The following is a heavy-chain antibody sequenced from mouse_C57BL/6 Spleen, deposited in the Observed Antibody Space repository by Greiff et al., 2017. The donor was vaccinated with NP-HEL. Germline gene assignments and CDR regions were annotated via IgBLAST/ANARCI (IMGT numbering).Heavy chain of an antibody. CDR3: ARDGSSPYWYFDV. CDR1: GYTFTTYP. V-gene: IGHV1-47*01. J-gene: IGHJ1*03. CDR2: FHPYNDDT. D-gene: IGHD1-1*01. Sequence: QVQLKESGAELVKPGASVKMSCKASGYTFTTYPIEWMKQNHGKSLEWIGNFHPYNDDTKYNEKFKGKATLTVEKSSSTVYLELSRLTSDDSAVYYCARDGSSPYWYFDVWGTGTTVTVSS.